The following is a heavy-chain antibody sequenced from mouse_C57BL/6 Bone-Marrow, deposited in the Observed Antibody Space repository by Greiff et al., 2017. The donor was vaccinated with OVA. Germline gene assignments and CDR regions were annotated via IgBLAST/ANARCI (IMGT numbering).Heavy chain of an antibody. V-gene: IGHV15-2*01. CDR1: DSEVFPIAY. Sequence: QVQLKQSGSELRSPGSSVKLSCKDFDSEVFPIAYMSWVRQKPGHGFEWIGGILPSIGRTIYGEKFEDKATLDADTLSNTAYLELNSLTSEDSAIYYCARMNYGNYDWYFDVWGTGTTVTVSS. J-gene: IGHJ1*03. CDR3: ARMNYGNYDWYFDV. CDR2: ILPSIGRT. D-gene: IGHD2-1*01.